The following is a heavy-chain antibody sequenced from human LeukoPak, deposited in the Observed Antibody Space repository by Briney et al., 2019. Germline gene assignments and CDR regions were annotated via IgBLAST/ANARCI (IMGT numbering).Heavy chain of an antibody. Sequence: GGSLRLSCAVSGFTFSSLAMNWVRQAPGKGLEWISFIRHDSSDIYYADSVKGRFTISRDNVKNSLYLQMNSLRVEDTAVYYCARDWFGELIWGQGTLVTVSS. J-gene: IGHJ4*02. D-gene: IGHD3-10*01. CDR2: IRHDSSDI. CDR1: GFTFSSLA. V-gene: IGHV3-48*01. CDR3: ARDWFGELI.